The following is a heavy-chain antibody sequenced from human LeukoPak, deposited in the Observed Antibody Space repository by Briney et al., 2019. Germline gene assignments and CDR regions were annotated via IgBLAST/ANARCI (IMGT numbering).Heavy chain of an antibody. V-gene: IGHV1-2*06. D-gene: IGHD1-26*01. CDR1: GYTFTGYY. CDR2: INPNNGGT. Sequence: GASVKVSCKASGYTFTGYYMHWVRQAPGQGLEWMGRINPNNGGTKYAQKFQGRVTMTRDTSISTAYMELSRLRSDDTAVYYCARGGVVGAPDWFDPWGQGTLVTVSS. CDR3: ARGGVVGAPDWFDP. J-gene: IGHJ5*02.